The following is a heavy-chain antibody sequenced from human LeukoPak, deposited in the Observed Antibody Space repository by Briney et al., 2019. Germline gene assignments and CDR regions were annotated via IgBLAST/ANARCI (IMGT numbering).Heavy chain of an antibody. J-gene: IGHJ4*02. CDR2: INDSGNT. V-gene: IGHV4-34*01. CDR1: VGSFSGYH. D-gene: IGHD3-16*02. CDR3: ARQGQISASDI. Sequence: IPSETLSLTCAVYVGSFSGYHWSWIRQPPGKGLEWIGEINDSGNTNYKSSLKSRVTISADRSKNQFSLKMTSVTAADTAVYYCARQGQISASDIWGQGNLVIVSS.